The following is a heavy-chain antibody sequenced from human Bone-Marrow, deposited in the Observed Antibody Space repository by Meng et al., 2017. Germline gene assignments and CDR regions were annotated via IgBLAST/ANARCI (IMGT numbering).Heavy chain of an antibody. CDR2: IYHSGST. CDR1: GYSISSGYY. D-gene: IGHD3-10*01. J-gene: IGHJ5*02. CDR3: ARQALLLWFGKSDSWFDP. Sequence: GSLRLSCTVSGYSISSGYYWGWIRQPPGKGLEWIGSIYHSGSTYYNSSLKSRVTISVDTSKNQFSLKLSSVTAADTAVYYCARQALLLWFGKSDSWFDPWGQGTLVTVSS. V-gene: IGHV4-38-2*02.